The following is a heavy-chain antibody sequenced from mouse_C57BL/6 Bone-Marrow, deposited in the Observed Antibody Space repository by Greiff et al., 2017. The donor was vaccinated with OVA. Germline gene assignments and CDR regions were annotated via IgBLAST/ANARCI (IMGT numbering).Heavy chain of an antibody. D-gene: IGHD2-4*01. V-gene: IGHV1-63*01. CDR1: GYTFTNYW. J-gene: IGHJ4*01. CDR2: IYPGGGYT. Sequence: QVQLQQSGAELVRPGTSVKMSCKASGYTFTNYWIGWAKQRPGHGLEWIGDIYPGGGYTNYNEKFKCKATLTADKSSSTAYMQFSSLTSEDSAIYYCARSRLRRDAMDYWGQGTSVTVAS. CDR3: ARSRLRRDAMDY.